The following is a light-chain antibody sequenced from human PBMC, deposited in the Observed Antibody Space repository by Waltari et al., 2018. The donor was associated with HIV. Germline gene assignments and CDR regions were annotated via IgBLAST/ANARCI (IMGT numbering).Light chain of an antibody. V-gene: IGLV3-21*01. CDR1: NIGSKS. CDR2: YDS. CDR3: QTWDSSTGV. Sequence: SYVLTQPPSVSVAPGKTARITCGGNNIGSKSVHWYQQKPGQAPVLVIYYDSDRPSGIPERFSGSNSGNTATLTISGTQAMDEADYYCQTWDSSTGVFGGGTKLTVL. J-gene: IGLJ3*02.